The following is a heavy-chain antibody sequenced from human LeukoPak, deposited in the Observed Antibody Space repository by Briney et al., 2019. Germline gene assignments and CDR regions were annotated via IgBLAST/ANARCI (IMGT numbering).Heavy chain of an antibody. D-gene: IGHD4-17*01. CDR3: ARRTVTTNADAFDI. V-gene: IGHV4-38-2*01. J-gene: IGHJ3*02. Sequence: PSETLSLTCAVSGYSISSGYYWGWIRQPPGKGPEWIGSIYHSGGTYYNPSLKSRVTISVDTSKNQFSLKLSSVTAADTAVYYCARRTVTTNADAFDIWGQGTMVTVSS. CDR2: IYHSGGT. CDR1: GYSISSGYY.